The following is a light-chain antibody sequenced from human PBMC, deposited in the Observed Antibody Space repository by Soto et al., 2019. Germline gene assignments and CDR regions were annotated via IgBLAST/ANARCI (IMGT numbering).Light chain of an antibody. CDR3: QQYNDWPFT. Sequence: IVMTQSPGPLSVSPGERATLSCRASQSVSVNLAWYQQKPGQAPRLLIYGVSTRATGIPARFSGSESGTEFTLTISSLQSEDFAVYYCQQYNDWPFTFGPGTKVDIK. V-gene: IGKV3-15*01. CDR1: QSVSVN. J-gene: IGKJ3*01. CDR2: GVS.